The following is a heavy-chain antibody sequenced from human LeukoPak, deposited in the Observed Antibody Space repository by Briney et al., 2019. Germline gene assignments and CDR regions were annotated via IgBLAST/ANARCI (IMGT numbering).Heavy chain of an antibody. CDR3: AKDVYGSGSYYNPIDY. V-gene: IGHV3-23*01. CDR1: GFTFRSYA. CDR2: ISGSADMT. Sequence: GGSLRLSCAASGFTFRSYAMSWVRQAPGKGLEWVSGISGSADMTNYADSVKGRFTISRDNSKNTLYLQMNSLRAEDTAVYYCAKDVYGSGSYYNPIDYWGQGTLVTVSS. J-gene: IGHJ4*02. D-gene: IGHD3-10*01.